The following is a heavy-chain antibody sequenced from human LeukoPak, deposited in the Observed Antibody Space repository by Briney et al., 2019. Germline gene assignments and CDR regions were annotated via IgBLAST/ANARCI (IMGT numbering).Heavy chain of an antibody. Sequence: SETLSLTCTVSGGSISSYYWSWIRQPPGKGLEWIGYIYYSGSTNYNPSLKSRVTISVDTSKNQFSLKLSSVTAADTAVYYCARAPNLYNWNDLYFDYWGQGTLVTVSS. CDR1: GGSISSYY. J-gene: IGHJ4*02. D-gene: IGHD1-20*01. CDR2: IYYSGST. V-gene: IGHV4-59*01. CDR3: ARAPNLYNWNDLYFDY.